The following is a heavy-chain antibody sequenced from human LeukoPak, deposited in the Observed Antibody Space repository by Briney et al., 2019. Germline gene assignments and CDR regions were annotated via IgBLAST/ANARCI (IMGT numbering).Heavy chain of an antibody. V-gene: IGHV3-23*01. CDR1: GFTFSSYA. CDR3: AKDRGYCSGGSCYSEDFDY. J-gene: IGHJ4*02. Sequence: PGGSLRLSCVASGFTFSSYAMSWVRQAPGKGLEWVSAISGSGGSTYYADSVKGRFTISRDNSKNTLYLQMNSLRAEDTAVYYCAKDRGYCSGGSCYSEDFDYWGQGTLVTVSS. CDR2: ISGSGGST. D-gene: IGHD2-15*01.